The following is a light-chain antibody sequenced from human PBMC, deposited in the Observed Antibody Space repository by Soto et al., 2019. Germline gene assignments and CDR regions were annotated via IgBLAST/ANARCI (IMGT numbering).Light chain of an antibody. Sequence: ARAQPPSAYGSPGQAVTISCTGTSSDVGGHNFVSWYQQHPGKAPKFLIYEVSKRPSGVPDRFSGSKSGITASLTVSGLQADDEAYYYCSAYAGNNNPVIFGGGTKVTVL. J-gene: IGLJ2*01. CDR2: EVS. CDR3: SAYAGNNNPVI. CDR1: SSDVGGHNF. V-gene: IGLV2-8*01.